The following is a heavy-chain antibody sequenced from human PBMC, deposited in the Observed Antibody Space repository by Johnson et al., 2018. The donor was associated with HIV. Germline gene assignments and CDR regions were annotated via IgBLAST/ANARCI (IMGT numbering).Heavy chain of an antibody. D-gene: IGHD4-17*01. J-gene: IGHJ3*02. CDR3: AKLPLLYVDFDDAFNI. CDR2: ISYDGSNK. CDR1: GFSFSSYD. V-gene: IGHV3-30*18. Sequence: QMLLVESGGGVVQPGRSLRLSCAASGFSFSSYDMHWVRQAPGKGLEWVAVISYDGSNKYYADSVKGRFTISRDNSKNTLYLQINSMRAEDTAVYYFAKLPLLYVDFDDAFNIWGQGTMVTVSS.